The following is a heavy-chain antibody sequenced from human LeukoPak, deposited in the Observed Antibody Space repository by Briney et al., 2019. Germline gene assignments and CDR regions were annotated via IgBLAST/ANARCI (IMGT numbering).Heavy chain of an antibody. CDR3: VKGRTGSRYSAMDV. CDR1: GFTFNNYA. D-gene: IGHD3-9*01. V-gene: IGHV3-23*01. J-gene: IGHJ6*04. Sequence: GGSLRLSCAASGFTFNNYAMSWVRQAPGKGLEWVSDITGLSDNIDYAESVKGRFTISRDNSKNSLYLQMNSLRAEDTALYYCVKGRTGSRYSAMDVWAKGTTVTVSS. CDR2: ITGLSDNI.